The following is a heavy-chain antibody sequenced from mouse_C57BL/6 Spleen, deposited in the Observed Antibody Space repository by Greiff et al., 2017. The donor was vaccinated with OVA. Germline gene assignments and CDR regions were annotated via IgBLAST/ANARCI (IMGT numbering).Heavy chain of an antibody. D-gene: IGHD2-3*01. CDR2: ISYDGSN. CDR3: AREDDGYPFAY. CDR1: GYSITSGYY. V-gene: IGHV3-6*01. Sequence: EVQLQQSGPGLVKPSQSLSLTCSVTGYSITSGYYWNWIRQLPGNKLEWMGYISYDGSNNYNPSLKNRISITRDTSKNQFFLKLNSVTAEDTATYCCAREDDGYPFAYWGQGTLVTVSA. J-gene: IGHJ3*01.